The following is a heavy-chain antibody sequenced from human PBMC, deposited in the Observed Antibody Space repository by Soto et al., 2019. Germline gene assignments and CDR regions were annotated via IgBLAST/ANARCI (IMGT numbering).Heavy chain of an antibody. CDR1: NFSMTSGFY. Sequence: SETLSLTYAVSNFSMTSGFYWGWLRQPPGKGLEWIGSIFHTCSTSYQPSLKSRVTISLDRSKNQFSLTLRSVTAADTAVYYCARDGLRYFESYGYYSGPPLDYWGQGVLVTVSS. CDR2: IFHTCST. J-gene: IGHJ4*01. V-gene: IGHV4-38-2*02. D-gene: IGHD3-22*01. CDR3: ARDGLRYFESYGYYSGPPLDY.